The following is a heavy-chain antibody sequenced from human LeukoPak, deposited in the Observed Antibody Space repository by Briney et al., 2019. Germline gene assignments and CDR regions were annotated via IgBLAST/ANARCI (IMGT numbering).Heavy chain of an antibody. CDR2: ISGDGGST. CDR3: AKGAIVPTVYAIHYFDY. CDR1: GFTFDDYA. V-gene: IGHV3-43*02. D-gene: IGHD2-8*01. Sequence: GGSLRLSCAASGFTFDDYAMHWVRQAPGKGLEWVSLISGDGGSTYYADSVKGRFTISRDNNRNSLYLQMNSLRTEDTAFYYCAKGAIVPTVYAIHYFDYWGQGTLVTVSS. J-gene: IGHJ4*02.